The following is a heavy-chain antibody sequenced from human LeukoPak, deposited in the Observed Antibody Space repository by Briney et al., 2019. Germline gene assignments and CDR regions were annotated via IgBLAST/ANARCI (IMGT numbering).Heavy chain of an antibody. J-gene: IGHJ4*02. V-gene: IGHV4-4*07. CDR2: IYTSGST. CDR1: GGSISSYY. D-gene: IGHD3-10*02. CDR3: ARGPDVRGVIIPPFDY. Sequence: PSETLSLTCTVSGGSISSYYWSWIRQPAGKGLEWIGRIYTSGSTNYNPSLKSRVTMSVDTSKNQFSLKLSSVTAADTAVYYCARGPDVRGVIIPPFDYWGQGTLVTVSS.